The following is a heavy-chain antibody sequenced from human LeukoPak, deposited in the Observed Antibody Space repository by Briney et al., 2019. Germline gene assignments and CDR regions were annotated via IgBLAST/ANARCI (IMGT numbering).Heavy chain of an antibody. CDR2: IAFDGSRK. V-gene: IGHV3-30*03. J-gene: IGHJ5*02. CDR1: GFTFSGYG. D-gene: IGHD3-3*01. Sequence: GRSLRLSCAASGFTFSGYGMHWVRQAPGKGLEWVTGIAFDGSRKHYADSVRGRFTISRDNARNTMDLQMNSLRVEDTAVYHCTRYDSSRFDPWGQGTLVIVSS. CDR3: TRYDSSRFDP.